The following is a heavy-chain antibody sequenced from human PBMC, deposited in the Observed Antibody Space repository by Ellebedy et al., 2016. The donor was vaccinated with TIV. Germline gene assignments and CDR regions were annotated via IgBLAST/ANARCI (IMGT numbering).Heavy chain of an antibody. J-gene: IGHJ4*02. D-gene: IGHD2-2*01. CDR3: ARTVVPAASLGGYFDY. CDR2: IIPIFGTA. Sequence: ASVKVSXKASGYTFTSYDINWVRQAPGQGLEWMGGIIPIFGTANYAQKFQGRVTITADESTSTAYMELSSLRSEDTAVYYCARTVVPAASLGGYFDYWGQGTLVTVSS. CDR1: GYTFTSYD. V-gene: IGHV1-69*13.